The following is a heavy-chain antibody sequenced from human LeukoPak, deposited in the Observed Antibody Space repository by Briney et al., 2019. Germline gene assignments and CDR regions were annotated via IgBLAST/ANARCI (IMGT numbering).Heavy chain of an antibody. CDR1: GFTFDDYA. Sequence: GGSLRLSXAASGFTFDDYAMHWVRQAPGKGLEWVSLVSGDGGSTYYADSVKGRFTISRDNSKNSLYLQMNSLRTEDTALYYCAKDWQYYYDSSGYLQHWGQGTLVTVSS. D-gene: IGHD3-22*01. J-gene: IGHJ1*01. CDR2: VSGDGGST. V-gene: IGHV3-43*02. CDR3: AKDWQYYYDSSGYLQH.